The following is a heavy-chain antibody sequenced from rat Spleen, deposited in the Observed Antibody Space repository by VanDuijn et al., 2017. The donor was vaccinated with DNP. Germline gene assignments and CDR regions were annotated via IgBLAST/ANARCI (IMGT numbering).Heavy chain of an antibody. CDR2: IIYDGSGT. CDR3: ATQYYYDGSYYYALDA. V-gene: IGHV5S10*01. J-gene: IGHJ4*01. D-gene: IGHD1-12*02. Sequence: EVQLVESGGDLVQPGRSLRLSCAASGFTFSGYNMAWVRQAPKKGLEWVATIIYDGSGTYYRDSVKGRFTISRDNAKSTLYLQMDSLRSEDTATYYCATQYYYDGSYYYALDAWGQGTSVTVSS. CDR1: GFTFSGYN.